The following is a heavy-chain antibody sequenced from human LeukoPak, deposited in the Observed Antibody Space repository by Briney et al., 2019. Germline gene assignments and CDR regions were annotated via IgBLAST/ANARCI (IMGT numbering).Heavy chain of an antibody. CDR1: GFTFSSYG. D-gene: IGHD3-9*01. Sequence: GGSLRLSCAASGFTFSSYGMHWVRQAPDKGLEWVAVISYDGSNKYYADSVKGRFTISRDNAKNSLYLQMNNLRVEDTAMYYCAGGTGFIIKDWGQGTLVTVSS. CDR2: ISYDGSNK. J-gene: IGHJ4*02. V-gene: IGHV3-30*03. CDR3: AGGTGFIIKD.